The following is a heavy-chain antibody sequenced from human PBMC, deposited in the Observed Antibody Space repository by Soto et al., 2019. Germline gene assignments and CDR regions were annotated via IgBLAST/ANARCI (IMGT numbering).Heavy chain of an antibody. D-gene: IGHD6-19*01. Sequence: EVQLLESGGGLVQPGGSLRLSCAASGFTFSSYAMSWVRQAPGKGLEWVSAISGSGGSTYYAHSVKGRYTISRDNSKNTQYLQMNSLRAEDTAVYYCAKSEQWLVIKWIEYWGQGSLVTVSS. CDR2: ISGSGGST. V-gene: IGHV3-23*01. CDR1: GFTFSSYA. J-gene: IGHJ4*02. CDR3: AKSEQWLVIKWIEY.